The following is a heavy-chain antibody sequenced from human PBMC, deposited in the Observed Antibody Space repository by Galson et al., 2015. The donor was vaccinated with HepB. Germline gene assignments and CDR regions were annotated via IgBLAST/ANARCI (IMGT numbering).Heavy chain of an antibody. Sequence: SLRLSCAASGFTFTDYYMTWIRQAPGKGLEWVSSISGSNLYIDYADFVRGRFTISRDNAKNSLYLQLNSLRAEDTALYYCARDPYYYDIGGPLGYWGQGILVTVSS. CDR2: ISGSNLYI. V-gene: IGHV3-11*06. CDR3: ARDPYYYDIGGPLGY. D-gene: IGHD3-22*01. CDR1: GFTFTDYY. J-gene: IGHJ4*02.